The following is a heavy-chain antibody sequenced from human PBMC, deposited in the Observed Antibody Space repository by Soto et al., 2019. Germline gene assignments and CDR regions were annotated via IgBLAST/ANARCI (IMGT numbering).Heavy chain of an antibody. CDR2: INAGNGNT. V-gene: IGHV1-3*05. Sequence: QVQLVQSGAEEKKPGASVKVSCKASGYTFTSYAMHWVRQAPGQRLELMGWINAGNGNTKYSQQFQGRVTITRDPSASKAYMELSSLRSEDTAVYYCARGGSIFVVGNWCDPWGQGTLVTVSS. CDR1: GYTFTSYA. D-gene: IGHD3-3*01. J-gene: IGHJ5*02. CDR3: ARGGSIFVVGNWCDP.